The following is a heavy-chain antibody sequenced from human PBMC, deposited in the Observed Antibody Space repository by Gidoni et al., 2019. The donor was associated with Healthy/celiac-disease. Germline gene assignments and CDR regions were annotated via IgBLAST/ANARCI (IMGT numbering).Heavy chain of an antibody. CDR2: IYPGGSDT. V-gene: IGHV5-51*01. J-gene: IGHJ6*02. CDR1: GYSLTCYC. D-gene: IGHD3-10*01. CDR3: ARFGSGSFLTYYYYYGIDV. Sequence: EVQLVQPGAEVKKPGAALKISCTGSGYSLTCYCIVWVRQMPGTGLAWMGIIYPGGSDTRYGPSFQGQVTISADKSISTAYLQWRSLKASDTAMYYCARFGSGSFLTYYYYYGIDVWGQGTTVTVSS.